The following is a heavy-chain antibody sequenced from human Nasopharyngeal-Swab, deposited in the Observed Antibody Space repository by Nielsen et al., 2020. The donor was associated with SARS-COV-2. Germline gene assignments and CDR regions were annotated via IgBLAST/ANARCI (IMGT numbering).Heavy chain of an antibody. V-gene: IGHV3-11*04. D-gene: IGHD5-24*01. CDR2: ISGSQNTR. Sequence: LSLTCAASGFDFTDYYMSWIRQAPGKGLEWISHISGSQNTRTYADSVKGRFAVSRDNTRKSLYLQMSSLRSDDTAVYYCARIRQGDGFPEHWGQGTLVIVSS. CDR3: ARIRQGDGFPEH. J-gene: IGHJ4*02. CDR1: GFDFTDYY.